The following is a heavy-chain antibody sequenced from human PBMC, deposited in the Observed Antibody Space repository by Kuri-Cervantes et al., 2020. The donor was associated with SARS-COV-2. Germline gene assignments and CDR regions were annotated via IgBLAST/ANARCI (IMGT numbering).Heavy chain of an antibody. Sequence: GGSLRLSCAASGFTFSDSAMHWVRQAPGKGLEWVAFISYDGSSKDYADSVEGRLTISRDNSKNTLYLQMKSLRAEDTDVFYCAREGNEDAFETWVQGTRVTVSS. CDR1: GFTFSDSA. J-gene: IGHJ3*02. CDR3: AREGNEDAFET. V-gene: IGHV3-30*04. CDR2: ISYDGSSK.